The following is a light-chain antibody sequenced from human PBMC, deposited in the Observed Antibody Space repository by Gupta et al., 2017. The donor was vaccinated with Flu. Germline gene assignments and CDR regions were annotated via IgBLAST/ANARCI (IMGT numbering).Light chain of an antibody. Sequence: QSVLTQPPSVSGAPGQRVTISCTGSSSNIGAGYHAQWYQQLPGTAPKLLMYANTFRPPGVPDRFSGSQSGTSASLTITGLQAEDEADYYCQSYDSSLTGSTVFGTGTRSPS. CDR1: SSNIGAGYH. CDR3: QSYDSSLTGSTV. V-gene: IGLV1-40*01. CDR2: ANT. J-gene: IGLJ1*01.